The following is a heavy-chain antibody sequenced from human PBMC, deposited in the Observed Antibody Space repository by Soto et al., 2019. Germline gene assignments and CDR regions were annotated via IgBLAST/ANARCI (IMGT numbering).Heavy chain of an antibody. D-gene: IGHD6-19*01. V-gene: IGHV3-23*01. CDR2: ISGSSSGT. CDR3: AKDRSENFWVYYYAMDV. J-gene: IGHJ6*02. CDR1: GFNFGAYA. Sequence: VGSLRLSCEASGFNFGAYAMSWVRQAPGKGLEWVSGISGSSSGTYYTDSVKGRFTISRDNSKNTVYLQMNSLRGEDTAVYYCAKDRSENFWVYYYAMDVWGQGTAVTVSS.